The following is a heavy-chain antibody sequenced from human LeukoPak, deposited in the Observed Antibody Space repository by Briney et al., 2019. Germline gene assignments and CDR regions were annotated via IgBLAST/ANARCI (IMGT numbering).Heavy chain of an antibody. CDR1: GFTFSSYG. J-gene: IGHJ4*02. V-gene: IGHV3-30*02. CDR2: IRYDGSNK. D-gene: IGHD3-10*01. Sequence: GGSLRLSCAASGFTFSSYGMHWVRHAPGKGLELVAFIRYDGSNKYYADSVKGRFTISRDNSKNTLYLQMNSLRAEDTAVYYCASYGSGSYYTDYWGQGTLVIVSS. CDR3: ASYGSGSYYTDY.